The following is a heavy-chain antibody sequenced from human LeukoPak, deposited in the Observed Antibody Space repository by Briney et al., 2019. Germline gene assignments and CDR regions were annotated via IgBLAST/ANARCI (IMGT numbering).Heavy chain of an antibody. Sequence: ASVKVSCKASGYTFTSYYMHWVRQAPGQGLEWMGIINPSGGSTSYAQKFQGRVTMTRDMSTSTVYMELSSLRSEDTAVYYCARGLGSSWYYEQYYFDYWGQGTLVTVSS. D-gene: IGHD6-13*01. CDR1: GYTFTSYY. V-gene: IGHV1-46*01. CDR3: ARGLGSSWYYEQYYFDY. J-gene: IGHJ4*02. CDR2: INPSGGST.